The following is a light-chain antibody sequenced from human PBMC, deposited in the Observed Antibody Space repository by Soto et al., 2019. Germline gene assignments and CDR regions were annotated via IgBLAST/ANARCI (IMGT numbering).Light chain of an antibody. CDR1: NSNIGAGYD. CDR2: GDT. V-gene: IGLV1-40*01. CDR3: QSYDSSLSGPVL. J-gene: IGLJ2*01. Sequence: QSVLTQPPSVSGAPGQRVTISCTGSNSNIGAGYDVNWYQHLPGTAPKLLIYGDTIRPSGVPDRFSGSKSATSASLAIAGLQVEDEGDYYRQSYDSSLSGPVLFGGGTKLTV.